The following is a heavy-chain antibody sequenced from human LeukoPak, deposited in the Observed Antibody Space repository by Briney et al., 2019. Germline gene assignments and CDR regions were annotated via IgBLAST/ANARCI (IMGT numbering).Heavy chain of an antibody. D-gene: IGHD3-9*01. V-gene: IGHV3-21*01. CDR3: ARVLYANLRYFDWFAHYGMDV. Sequence: PGGSLRLSCAASGFTFSSYSMNWVRQAPGKGLEWVSSISSSSSYIYYADSVKGRFTISRDNAKNSLYLQMNSLRAEDTAVYYCARVLYANLRYFDWFAHYGMDVWGQGTTVTISS. J-gene: IGHJ6*02. CDR1: GFTFSSYS. CDR2: ISSSSSYI.